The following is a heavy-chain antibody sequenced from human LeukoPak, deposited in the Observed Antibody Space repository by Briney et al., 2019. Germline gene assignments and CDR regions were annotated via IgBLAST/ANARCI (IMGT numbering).Heavy chain of an antibody. D-gene: IGHD3-3*01. J-gene: IGHJ4*02. CDR1: GYTLTELS. CDR2: FDPEDGET. Sequence: GASVKVSCKVSGYTLTELSMHWVRQAPGKGLEWMGGFDPEDGETIYAQKFQGRVTMTTDTSTSTAYMELRSLRSDDTAVYYCARTDDFWSGYYQSWGQGTLVTVSS. CDR3: ARTDDFWSGYYQS. V-gene: IGHV1-24*01.